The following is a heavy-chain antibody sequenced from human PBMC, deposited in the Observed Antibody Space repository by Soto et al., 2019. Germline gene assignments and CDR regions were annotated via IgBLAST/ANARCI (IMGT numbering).Heavy chain of an antibody. CDR1: GFTFSSYG. Sequence: SLRLSCAASGFTFSSYGMHWVRQAPGKGLEWVAVIWYDGSNKYYADSVKGRFTISRDNSKNTLYLQMNSLRAEDTAVYYCARDHYYGSGSYFDYWGQGTLVTVSS. J-gene: IGHJ4*02. V-gene: IGHV3-33*01. CDR2: IWYDGSNK. CDR3: ARDHYYGSGSYFDY. D-gene: IGHD3-10*01.